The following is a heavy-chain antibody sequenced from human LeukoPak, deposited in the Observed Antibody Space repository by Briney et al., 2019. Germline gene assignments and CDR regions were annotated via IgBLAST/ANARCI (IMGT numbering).Heavy chain of an antibody. J-gene: IGHJ3*01. CDR1: GFIFSSYS. D-gene: IGHD1-26*01. Sequence: GGSLRLSCAASGFIFSSYSMNWVRQAPGKGLECISYISSSSSNIYYADYVKGRFTISRDNAKSSLYLQMNSLRPEDTAVYYCASDQGGCYWGQGTMVTVSS. V-gene: IGHV3-48*01. CDR3: ASDQGGCY. CDR2: ISSSSSNI.